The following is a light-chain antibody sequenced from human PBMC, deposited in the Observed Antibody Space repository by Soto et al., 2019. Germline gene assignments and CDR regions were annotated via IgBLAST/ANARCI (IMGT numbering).Light chain of an antibody. CDR3: QQYGSSHT. CDR2: GAS. J-gene: IGKJ5*01. CDR1: QSVTSSF. Sequence: EIVLTQSPGTLSLSPGERATLSCRASQSVTSSFLAWYQQKPGQAPRLLIFGASTRATGIPDRFSGSGAGAYFNLTISRLEPVDFGVYYCQQYGSSHTFGQGTRLENK. V-gene: IGKV3-20*01.